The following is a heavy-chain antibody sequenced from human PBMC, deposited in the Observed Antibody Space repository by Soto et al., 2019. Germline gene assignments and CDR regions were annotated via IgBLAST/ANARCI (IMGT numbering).Heavy chain of an antibody. J-gene: IGHJ1*01. Sequence: QVQLVQSGAEVKKPGSSVKVSCKASEGTFSSYAISWVRKAPRQGLEWMGGIIPLFGTANYAQKFQGRVTITADESTSTAYMELSSLRSEDSAVYYCVRPGRENYYDSSGYYFEHWGQGTLVTVSS. CDR1: EGTFSSYA. CDR2: IIPLFGTA. V-gene: IGHV1-69*01. D-gene: IGHD3-22*01. CDR3: VRPGRENYYDSSGYYFEH.